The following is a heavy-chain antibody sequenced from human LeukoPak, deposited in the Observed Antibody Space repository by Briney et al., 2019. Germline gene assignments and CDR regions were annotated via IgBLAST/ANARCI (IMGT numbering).Heavy chain of an antibody. Sequence: SETLSLTCTVSGGSISSYYWSWIRQPPGKGLEWIGYIYYSGSTNYNPSLKSRVTISVDTSKNQFSLKLSSVTAADTAVYYCARASLRGYSYGSVAFDIWGQGTMVTVSS. V-gene: IGHV4-59*01. CDR2: IYYSGST. CDR3: ARASLRGYSYGSVAFDI. D-gene: IGHD5-18*01. J-gene: IGHJ3*02. CDR1: GGSISSYY.